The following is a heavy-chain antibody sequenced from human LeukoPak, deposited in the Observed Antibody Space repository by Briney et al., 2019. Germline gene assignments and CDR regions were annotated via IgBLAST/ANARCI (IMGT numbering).Heavy chain of an antibody. CDR3: ASHWGNWNDLHY. CDR2: INPSGGST. CDR1: GYTLTSYY. Sequence: GASVKVSCKASGYTLTSYYMHWVRQAPGQGLEWMGIINPSGGSTSYAQKFQGRVTMTRDTSTSTVYMELSSLRSEDTAVYYCASHWGNWNDLHYWGQGTLVTVSS. J-gene: IGHJ4*02. V-gene: IGHV1-46*01. D-gene: IGHD1-1*01.